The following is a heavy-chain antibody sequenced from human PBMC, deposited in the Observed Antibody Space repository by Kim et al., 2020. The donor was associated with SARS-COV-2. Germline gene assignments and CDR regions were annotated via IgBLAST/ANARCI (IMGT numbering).Heavy chain of an antibody. D-gene: IGHD6-13*01. J-gene: IGHJ4*02. CDR3: ASGGAAAGY. Sequence: SIGYADSVKGRFTITRDKAKNSLYLQMNSLRAEDTALYYCASGGAAAGYWGQGTLVTVSS. V-gene: IGHV3-9*01. CDR2: SI.